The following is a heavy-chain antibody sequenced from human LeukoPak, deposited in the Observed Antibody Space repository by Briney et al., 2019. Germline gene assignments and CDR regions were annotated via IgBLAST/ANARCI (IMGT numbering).Heavy chain of an antibody. CDR1: GFTLSSYA. CDR2: ISASGGGT. CDR3: APLAATTDY. Sequence: GESLSLSCAASGFTLSSYAMSWVRQAPGKGLEWVSSISASGGGTYYADSVKGRFTISRDTSKNTLYLQMNSLRAEDTAVYYCAPLAATTDYWGQGTLVTVS. D-gene: IGHD6-25*01. V-gene: IGHV3-23*01. J-gene: IGHJ4*02.